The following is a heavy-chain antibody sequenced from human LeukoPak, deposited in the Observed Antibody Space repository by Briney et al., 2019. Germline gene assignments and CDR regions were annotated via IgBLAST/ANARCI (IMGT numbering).Heavy chain of an antibody. CDR3: ASSGRTMNWFDP. Sequence: SVNVSFKASGGTFSSYTISWVRQAPGQGLEWMGRIIPILGIANYAQKFQGRVTITADKSTSTAYMELSSLRSEDTAVYYCASSGRTMNWFDPWGQGTLVTVSS. CDR2: IIPILGIA. D-gene: IGHD3-10*01. V-gene: IGHV1-69*02. CDR1: GGTFSSYT. J-gene: IGHJ5*02.